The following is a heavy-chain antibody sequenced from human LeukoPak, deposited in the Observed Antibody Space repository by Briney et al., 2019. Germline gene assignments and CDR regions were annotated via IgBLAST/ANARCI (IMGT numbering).Heavy chain of an antibody. CDR3: ARDGPGGKPPNWFDP. V-gene: IGHV3-30-3*01. CDR1: GFTFSSYA. D-gene: IGHD4-23*01. J-gene: IGHJ5*02. CDR2: ISFDGNNR. Sequence: PGRSLRLSCAASGFTFSSYAMHWVRQAPGKGLEWMAVISFDGNNRYFADSVKGRFTISRDNSKNTLYLQMNSLRAEDTAVYYCARDGPGGKPPNWFDPWGQGTLVTVSS.